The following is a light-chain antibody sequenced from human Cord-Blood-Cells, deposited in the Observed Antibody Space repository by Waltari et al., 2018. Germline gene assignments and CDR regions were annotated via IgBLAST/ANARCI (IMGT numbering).Light chain of an antibody. Sequence: DIVMTQSPLSLPVTPGEPASISCRSSQSLLHSNGYNYWDWYLQKPGQSPQLLIYLGSNRASGVPDRFTGSRSGTDFTLKISRVEAEDVGVYYCMQALQTPPWTFGQGTKVEIK. CDR3: MQALQTPPWT. CDR1: QSLLHSNGYNY. CDR2: LGS. J-gene: IGKJ1*01. V-gene: IGKV2-28*01.